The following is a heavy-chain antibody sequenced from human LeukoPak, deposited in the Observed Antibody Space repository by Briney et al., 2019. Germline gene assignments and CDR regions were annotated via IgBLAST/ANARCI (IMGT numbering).Heavy chain of an antibody. CDR1: GFTFTNYA. CDR3: ARDLRLYGY. J-gene: IGHJ4*02. Sequence: GGSLRLSCAASGFTFTNYAMSWVRQAPGRGLEWVSAIDGSGGRPYYADSVKGRFTIYRDNAKNSLYLQMNSLRAEDTAVYYCARDLRLYGYWGQGTLVTVSS. D-gene: IGHD2-8*01. V-gene: IGHV3-23*01. CDR2: IDGSGGRP.